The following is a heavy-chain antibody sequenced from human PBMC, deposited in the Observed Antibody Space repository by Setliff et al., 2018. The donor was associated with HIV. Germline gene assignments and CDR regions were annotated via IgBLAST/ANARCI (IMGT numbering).Heavy chain of an antibody. V-gene: IGHV4-30-4*08. J-gene: IGHJ4*02. CDR2: IYYSGST. CDR1: GGSISSGDYY. Sequence: SETLSLTCTVSGGSISSGDYYWSWIRQPPGKGLEWIGYIYYSGSTYYNPSLKSRVTISVDTSKNQFSLKLSSVTAADTAVYYCARVPPDCSGGSCYSKHYVDYWGQGTLVTVSS. CDR3: ARVPPDCSGGSCYSKHYVDY. D-gene: IGHD2-15*01.